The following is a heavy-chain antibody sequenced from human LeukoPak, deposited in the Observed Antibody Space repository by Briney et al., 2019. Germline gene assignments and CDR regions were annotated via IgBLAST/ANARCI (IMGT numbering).Heavy chain of an antibody. CDR1: GFTFDDYA. CDR2: ISWNSGTI. CDR3: VKDMGHILSGPLYGMDV. D-gene: IGHD3-9*01. Sequence: PGGSLRLSCVVSGFTFDDYAMHWVRQVPGKGLEWVSGISWNSGTIDYADSVKGRITISRDNAKNSLYLQMNSLRTEDTALYYCVKDMGHILSGPLYGMDVWGQGTTVTVSS. J-gene: IGHJ6*02. V-gene: IGHV3-9*01.